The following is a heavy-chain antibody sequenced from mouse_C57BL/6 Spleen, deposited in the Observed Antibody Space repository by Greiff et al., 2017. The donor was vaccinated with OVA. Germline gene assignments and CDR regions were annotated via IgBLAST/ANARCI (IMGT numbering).Heavy chain of an antibody. D-gene: IGHD1-1*01. Sequence: QVQLQQPGAELVRPGSSVKLSCKASGYTFTSYWMDWVKQRPGQGLEWIGNIYPSDSETHYNQKFKDKATLTVDKSSSTAYMQLSSLTSEDSAVYYCARDITTVVATYWYVDVWGTGTTVTVSS. CDR2: IYPSDSET. CDR3: ARDITTVVATYWYVDV. V-gene: IGHV1-61*01. CDR1: GYTFTSYW. J-gene: IGHJ1*03.